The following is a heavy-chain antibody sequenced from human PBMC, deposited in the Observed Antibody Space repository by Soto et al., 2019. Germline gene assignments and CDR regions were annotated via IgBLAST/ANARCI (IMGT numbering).Heavy chain of an antibody. V-gene: IGHV3-30*03. Sequence: QVQLVESGGGVVQPGRSLRLSCAASGFTFSNYGMHWVRQAPGKGLEWVAVISYDGSTKYYADSVKGRFTISRDNSKNARHLQMNSLRAEDTAVYYCARDQSAAGTLCDFWGQGTLVTVSS. J-gene: IGHJ4*02. CDR2: ISYDGSTK. D-gene: IGHD6-13*01. CDR1: GFTFSNYG. CDR3: ARDQSAAGTLCDF.